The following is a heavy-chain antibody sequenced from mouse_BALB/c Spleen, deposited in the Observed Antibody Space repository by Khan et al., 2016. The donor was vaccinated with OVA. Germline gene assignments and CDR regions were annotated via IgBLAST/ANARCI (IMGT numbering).Heavy chain of an antibody. D-gene: IGHD2-14*01. V-gene: IGHV1-26*01. CDR2: INPKNGVT. CDR3: ARDAVRY. Sequence: EVQLQQSGPELVKPGASVKISCKTSGYTFTEYTLHWVKQSHGKSLEWIGVINPKNGVTSYNQKFKGKATLTVDKSSNPAYMEFRSLTSEDSAVYYCARDAVRYWGQGTSVTVSS. J-gene: IGHJ4*01. CDR1: GYTFTEYT.